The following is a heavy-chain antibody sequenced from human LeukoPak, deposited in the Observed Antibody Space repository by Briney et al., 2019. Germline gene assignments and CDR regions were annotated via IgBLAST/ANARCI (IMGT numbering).Heavy chain of an antibody. Sequence: PSETLSLTCTVSGGSISTYYWSWIRQPPGKGLEWIGYIYYSGSTNYDPSPKSRVTISVDMSKNEFSLKLTSVTAADTAVYYCTRGGVVGATNAFDIWGQGTIVTVSS. CDR3: TRGGVVGATNAFDI. D-gene: IGHD1-26*01. CDR2: IYYSGST. V-gene: IGHV4-59*01. CDR1: GGSISTYY. J-gene: IGHJ3*02.